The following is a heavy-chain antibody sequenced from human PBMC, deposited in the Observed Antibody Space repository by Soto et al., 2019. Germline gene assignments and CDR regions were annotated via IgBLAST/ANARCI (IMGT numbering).Heavy chain of an antibody. CDR1: GFTFDSYA. Sequence: EVQLLESGGGLVRPGGSLRLSCAASGFTFDSYAMNWVRQAPGKGLEWVSTISGSGDYTYYTDSVKGRFTISRDNSKNIMYLHMNSLRAEDTAIYYCAKNRGLQYYFDYWGQGTLVTVSS. CDR3: AKNRGLQYYFDY. CDR2: ISGSGDYT. V-gene: IGHV3-23*01. J-gene: IGHJ4*02.